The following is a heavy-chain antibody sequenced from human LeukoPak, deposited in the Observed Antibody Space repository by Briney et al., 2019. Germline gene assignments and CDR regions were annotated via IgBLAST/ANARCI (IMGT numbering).Heavy chain of an antibody. Sequence: ASVKVSCKASGYTFTNYYMYWVRQAPGQGLEWMGMINLSGGSTTYAQEFQGRVSMTRDTSTSTVYMELSSLRSEDTASYYCARARTYDGFGIWGQGTMVIVYS. CDR2: INLSGGST. CDR3: ARARTYDGFGI. V-gene: IGHV1-46*01. CDR1: GYTFTNYY. J-gene: IGHJ3*02.